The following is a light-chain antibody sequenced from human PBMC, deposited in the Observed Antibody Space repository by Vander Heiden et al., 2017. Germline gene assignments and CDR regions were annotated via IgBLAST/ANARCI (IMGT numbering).Light chain of an antibody. Sequence: SYELTQPPSESVSPGQTARSTCSGDNLGAKYACGYPQKPGQSPVMVSDQATKLASRFPDCFSGSHSATTATPTIIGTQAVDDDYYHCQAWNSSSLVFGGGTTLTVL. CDR3: QAWNSSSLV. CDR2: QAT. J-gene: IGLJ3*02. V-gene: IGLV3-1*01. CDR1: NLGAKY.